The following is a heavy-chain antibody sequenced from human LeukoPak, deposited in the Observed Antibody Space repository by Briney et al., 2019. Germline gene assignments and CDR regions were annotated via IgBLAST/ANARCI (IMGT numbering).Heavy chain of an antibody. J-gene: IGHJ1*01. D-gene: IGHD2-21*01. V-gene: IGHV1-69*05. CDR3: ARGWDCDTTNCYLLQD. Sequence: SVKVSCKASGGTLNSYAFSWVRQAPGQGLEWMGGTIAIFGTPNYSQRFQDRVSITKDESTNTVCMELSNLTSDDTAVYYCARGWDCDTTNCYLLQDWGQGTLVIVSS. CDR2: TIAIFGTP. CDR1: GGTLNSYA.